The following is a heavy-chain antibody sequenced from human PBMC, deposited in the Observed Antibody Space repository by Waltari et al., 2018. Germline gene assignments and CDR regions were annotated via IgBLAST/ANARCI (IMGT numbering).Heavy chain of an antibody. D-gene: IGHD4-4*01. CDR3: ARPSYSNYDAFDI. CDR2: IYPGESDT. Sequence: EVQLVQSGAEVKKPGESLKISCKGSGYSFTSYWLGWVRQMPGKGLEWMGIIYPGESDTRYSPSVQGQFTISADKSISTAYLQWSSLKASDTAMYYCARPSYSNYDAFDIWGQGTMVTVSS. CDR1: GYSFTSYW. J-gene: IGHJ3*02. V-gene: IGHV5-51*01.